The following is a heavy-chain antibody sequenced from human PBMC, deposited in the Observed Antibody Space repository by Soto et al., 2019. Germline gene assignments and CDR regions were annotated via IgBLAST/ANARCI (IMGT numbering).Heavy chain of an antibody. CDR3: TTYRVVPAAMFPDYYYYYYMDV. D-gene: IGHD2-2*01. J-gene: IGHJ6*03. CDR1: GFTFSNAW. V-gene: IGHV3-15*01. Sequence: EVQLVESGGGLVKPGGSLRLSCAASGFTFSNAWMSWVRQAPGKGLEWVGRIKSKTDGGTTDYAAPVKGRFTISRDNSKNTVYLQMNSLKTEDTAVYYCTTYRVVPAAMFPDYYYYYYMDVWGKGTTVTVSS. CDR2: IKSKTDGGTT.